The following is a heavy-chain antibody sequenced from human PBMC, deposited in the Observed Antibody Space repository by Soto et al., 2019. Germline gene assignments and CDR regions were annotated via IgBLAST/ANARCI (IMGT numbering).Heavy chain of an antibody. Sequence: GGSLRLSCEGSGFTFSSYSMNWVRQTPGKGLEWVSYISSSSATIYYADSVKGRFTISRDNAKKSLYLQMNSLRDGDTAVYFCVRDSPYSSALYEGFDSWGQGTLVTVSS. CDR1: GFTFSSYS. V-gene: IGHV3-48*02. CDR2: ISSSSATI. J-gene: IGHJ4*02. CDR3: VRDSPYSSALYEGFDS. D-gene: IGHD3-22*01.